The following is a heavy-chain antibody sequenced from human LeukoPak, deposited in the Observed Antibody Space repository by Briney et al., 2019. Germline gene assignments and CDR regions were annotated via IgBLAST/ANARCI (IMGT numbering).Heavy chain of an antibody. CDR1: GFTFSDYY. CDR2: LSSGGSMI. D-gene: IGHD3-10*01. Sequence: PGGSLRLSCVASGFTFSDYYINWIRQAPGMGLEWIAYLSSGGSMIYYADSVKGRFAISRDNAKNSVYLQMNSLRAEDTALYYCARKIYDSDNYIDYWGQGTLVTVSS. V-gene: IGHV3-11*01. J-gene: IGHJ4*02. CDR3: ARKIYDSDNYIDY.